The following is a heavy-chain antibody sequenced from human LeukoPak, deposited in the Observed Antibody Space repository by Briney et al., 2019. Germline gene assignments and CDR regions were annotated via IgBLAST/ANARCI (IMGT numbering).Heavy chain of an antibody. CDR2: IYPGDSDT. Sequence: GESLKISFKGSGYRFTSYWIGWVRPMPGKGLEWMGIIYPGDSDTRYSPSFQGQVTISADKSISTAYLQWSSLKASDTAMYYCAVSTVVPFDYWGQGTLVTVSS. D-gene: IGHD4-23*01. J-gene: IGHJ4*02. V-gene: IGHV5-51*01. CDR3: AVSTVVPFDY. CDR1: GYRFTSYW.